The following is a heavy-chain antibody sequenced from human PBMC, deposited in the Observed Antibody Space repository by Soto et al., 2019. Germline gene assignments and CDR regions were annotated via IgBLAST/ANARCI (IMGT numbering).Heavy chain of an antibody. CDR3: VRIGREVYYYGMDV. CDR1: GFTFSSYW. J-gene: IGHJ6*02. Sequence: GGSLRLSCAASGFTFSSYWMSWVRQAPGKGLEWVANIKQDGSEKYYVDSVKGRFTISRDNAKNSLYLQMNSLRAEDTAVYYCVRIGREVYYYGMDVWGQGTTVTVSS. D-gene: IGHD1-26*01. V-gene: IGHV3-7*01. CDR2: IKQDGSEK.